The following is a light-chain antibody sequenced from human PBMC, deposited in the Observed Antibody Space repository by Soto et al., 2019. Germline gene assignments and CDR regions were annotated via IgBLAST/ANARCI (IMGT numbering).Light chain of an antibody. CDR2: GAS. Sequence: ERVMTQSPATLSLSPGERATLSCRASQSVSSYLAWYQQKPGQAPRLLIYGASTRATGIPARFSGSGSETEFTLTISSLQAEDSAVYYCEHRRAFGQGTRLEI. J-gene: IGKJ5*01. CDR3: EHRRA. V-gene: IGKV3-15*01. CDR1: QSVSSY.